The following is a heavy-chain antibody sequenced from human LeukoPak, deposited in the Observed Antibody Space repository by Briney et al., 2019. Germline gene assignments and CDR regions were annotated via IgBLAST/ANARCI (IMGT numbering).Heavy chain of an antibody. CDR1: GFTFSRYG. D-gene: IGHD3-10*01. CDR3: ASTYYYGSGSAPLYYYGMDV. V-gene: IGHV3-33*05. Sequence: GGSLRLSCAASGFTFSRYGMHWVRQAPGKGLEWVAFIPYDGSNKYYADSVKGRFTISRDNSKNTLYLQMNSLRAEDTAVYYCASTYYYGSGSAPLYYYGMDVWGQGTTVTVSS. CDR2: IPYDGSNK. J-gene: IGHJ6*02.